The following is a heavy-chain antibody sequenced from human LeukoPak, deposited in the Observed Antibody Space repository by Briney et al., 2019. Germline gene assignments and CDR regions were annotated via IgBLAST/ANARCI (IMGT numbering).Heavy chain of an antibody. CDR2: IDWDDDK. Sequence: SGPALVKPTQTLTLTCTFSGFSLRTRGMRVSWIRQPPGKALEWLSRIDWDDDKFYSTSLKTRLTISKDTSKNQVVLTMTNMDPVDTATYYCARNVGYGFYFDYWGQGTLVTVSS. CDR3: ARNVGYGFYFDY. D-gene: IGHD3-16*01. V-gene: IGHV2-70*04. J-gene: IGHJ4*02. CDR1: GFSLRTRGMR.